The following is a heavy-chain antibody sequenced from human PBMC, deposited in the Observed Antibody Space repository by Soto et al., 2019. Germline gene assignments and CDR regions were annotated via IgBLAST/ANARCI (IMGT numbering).Heavy chain of an antibody. CDR3: ATHAGRGQPPLLDY. CDR2: IIPIFGTA. Sequence: QVQLVQSGAEVKQPGSSVKVSCKASGGTFSSYAISWVRQAPGQGLEWMGAIIPIFGTANYAQKFQGRVTITADESTSTAYMELSSLRSEDTAVYYCATHAGRGQPPLLDYWGQGTLVTVSS. V-gene: IGHV1-69*01. J-gene: IGHJ4*02. CDR1: GGTFSSYA.